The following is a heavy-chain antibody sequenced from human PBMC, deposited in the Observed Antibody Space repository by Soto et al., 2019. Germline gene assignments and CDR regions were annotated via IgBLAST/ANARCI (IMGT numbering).Heavy chain of an antibody. V-gene: IGHV4-30-4*01. J-gene: IGHJ5*02. CDR2: IYYSGST. CDR1: GGSISSGDYY. CDR3: ARVDLDWFDP. Sequence: PSETLSLTCTVSGGSISSGDYYWSWIRQPPGKGLEWIVYIYYSGSTYYNPSLKCRVTISVDTSKNQFSLKLSFVTAADTAVYYCARVDLDWFDPWGQGTLVTVSS.